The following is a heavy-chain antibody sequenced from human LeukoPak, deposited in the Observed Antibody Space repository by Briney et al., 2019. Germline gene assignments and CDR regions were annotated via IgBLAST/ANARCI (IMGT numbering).Heavy chain of an antibody. CDR3: ARDGMYDYVWGSYRAIDY. V-gene: IGHV3-7*01. CDR2: IKQDGSEK. J-gene: IGHJ4*02. D-gene: IGHD3-16*02. CDR1: GFTFSSYW. Sequence: PGGPLRLSCAVSGFTFSSYWMSWVRQAPGKGLEGVANIKQDGSEKYYVDSVKGRFTISRDNAKNSLYLQMNSLRAEDTAVYYCARDGMYDYVWGSYRAIDYWGQGTLVTVSS.